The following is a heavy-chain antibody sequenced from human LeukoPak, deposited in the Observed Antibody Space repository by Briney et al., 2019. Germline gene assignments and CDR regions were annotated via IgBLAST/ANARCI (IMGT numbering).Heavy chain of an antibody. D-gene: IGHD3-22*01. CDR1: GGSITSGDSY. CDR3: ARGPNYYDSSGHHYYYYYGMDV. CDR2: IYYRGRT. Sequence: PSETLSLTCTVSGGSITSGDSYWSWSRQHPGKGLEWIGYIYYRGRTYYSPSLKSRVTISVDTSKNQFSLKLSSVTAADTAVYYCARGPNYYDSSGHHYYYYYGMDVWGQGTTVTVSS. J-gene: IGHJ6*02. V-gene: IGHV4-31*03.